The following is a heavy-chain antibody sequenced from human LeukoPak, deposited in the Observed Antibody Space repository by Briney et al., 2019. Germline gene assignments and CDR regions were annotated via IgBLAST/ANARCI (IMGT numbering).Heavy chain of an antibody. J-gene: IGHJ4*02. Sequence: GGSLRLSCAASGFTFTTYAMSWVRQAPGKGLEWVSAISGSGGSTYYADSVKGRFTISRDNSKNTLYLQMNSLRAEDTAVYYCATTNEYQLLRYYFDYWGQGTLVTVSS. CDR3: ATTNEYQLLRYYFDY. D-gene: IGHD2-2*01. V-gene: IGHV3-23*01. CDR1: GFTFTTYA. CDR2: ISGSGGST.